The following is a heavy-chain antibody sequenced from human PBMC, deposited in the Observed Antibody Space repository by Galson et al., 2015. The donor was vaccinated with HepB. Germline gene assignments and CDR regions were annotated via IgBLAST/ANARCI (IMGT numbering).Heavy chain of an antibody. Sequence: SVKVSCKVSGYTLTELSMHWVRQAPGKGLEWMGGFDPKDGETIYAQKFQGRVTMTEDTSTDTAYMELSSLRSEDTAVYYCATGRVGSGWYHYYYGMDVWGQGTTVTVSS. V-gene: IGHV1-24*01. CDR1: GYTLTELS. CDR3: ATGRVGSGWYHYYYGMDV. D-gene: IGHD6-19*01. J-gene: IGHJ6*02. CDR2: FDPKDGET.